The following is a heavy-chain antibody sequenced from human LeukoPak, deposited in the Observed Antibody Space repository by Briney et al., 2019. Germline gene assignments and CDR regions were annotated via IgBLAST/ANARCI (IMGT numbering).Heavy chain of an antibody. Sequence: PGGSLRLSCAASGFIFSDYSMNWVRQAPETGLEWVSSISSSGTYTYYADSVKGRFTISRDNAKNSLYLQMNSLRAEDTAVYYCARGWYYYDSSGHKYYSDYWGQGTLVTVSS. D-gene: IGHD3-22*01. V-gene: IGHV3-21*01. CDR1: GFIFSDYS. J-gene: IGHJ4*02. CDR2: ISSSGTYT. CDR3: ARGWYYYDSSGHKYYSDY.